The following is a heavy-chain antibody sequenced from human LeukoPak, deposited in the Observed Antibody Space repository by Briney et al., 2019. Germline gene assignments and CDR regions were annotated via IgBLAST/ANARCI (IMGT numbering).Heavy chain of an antibody. CDR1: GFTFSSYS. CDR2: ISSSSSTI. D-gene: IGHD2-15*01. CDR3: ARGQVDFDY. Sequence: GGSLRLSYAASGFTFSSYSMNWVRQAPGKGLEWVSYISSSSSTIYYADSVKGRFTISRDNAKNSLYLQMNSLRAEDTAVYYCARGQVDFDYWGQGTLVTVSS. J-gene: IGHJ4*02. V-gene: IGHV3-48*01.